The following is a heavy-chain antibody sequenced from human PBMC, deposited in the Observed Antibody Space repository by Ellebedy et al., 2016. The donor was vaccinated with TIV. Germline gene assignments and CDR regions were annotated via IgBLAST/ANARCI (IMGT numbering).Heavy chain of an antibody. J-gene: IGHJ6*02. CDR3: AGQERKYDVYYYGMDV. CDR2: IKEDGDEK. V-gene: IGHV3-7*03. CDR1: GFTFSRYW. D-gene: IGHD3-16*01. Sequence: GGSLRLSCAASGFTFSRYWMSWVRQAPGKGLEWVASIKEDGDEKKYVESVKGRFTVSRDNVRDSLYLQMNSLRAEDTAVYYCAGQERKYDVYYYGMDVWGQGTTVTVSS.